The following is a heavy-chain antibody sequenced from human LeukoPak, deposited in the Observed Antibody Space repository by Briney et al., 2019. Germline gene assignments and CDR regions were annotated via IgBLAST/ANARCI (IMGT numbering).Heavy chain of an antibody. D-gene: IGHD4-23*01. CDR2: FYPSDTDT. CDR1: GCRISTYW. CDR3: ARPGLEGGNSPYYFDY. V-gene: IGHV5-51*01. J-gene: IGHJ4*02. Sequence: GEALKISCQGAGCRISTYWVGWVRQMPGKGRVWMGIFYPSDTDTRYSPYGQGPVTISADKSISTAYLQWSTLKASDSAMYDCARPGLEGGNSPYYFDYWGQGTLVTVSS.